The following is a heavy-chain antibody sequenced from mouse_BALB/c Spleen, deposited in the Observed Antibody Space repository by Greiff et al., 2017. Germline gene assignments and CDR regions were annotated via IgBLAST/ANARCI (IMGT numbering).Heavy chain of an antibody. CDR2: IWRGGST. J-gene: IGHJ3*01. Sequence: VQLQQSGPGLVQPSQSLSITCTVSGFSLTSYGVHWVRQSPGKGLEWLGVIWRGGSTDYNAAFISRLSISKDNSKSQVFFKMNSLQANDTAIYYCAREGYGYWFAYWGQGTLVTVSA. D-gene: IGHD1-2*01. V-gene: IGHV2-2*02. CDR1: GFSLTSYG. CDR3: AREGYGYWFAY.